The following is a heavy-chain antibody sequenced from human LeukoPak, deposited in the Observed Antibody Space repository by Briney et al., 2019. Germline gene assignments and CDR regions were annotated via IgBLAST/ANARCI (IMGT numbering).Heavy chain of an antibody. CDR2: ISWNSGSA. J-gene: IGHJ4*02. Sequence: PGWSLRLSCAASGFTFDDYSMHWVRQAPGKGLEWVSGISWNSGSAGYADSVKGRFTISRDSAKNSLYLQMNSLRTEDTALYYCAKDRTYSAYAALDYWGQGTLVTVSS. CDR3: AKDRTYSAYAALDY. D-gene: IGHD5-12*01. CDR1: GFTFDDYS. V-gene: IGHV3-9*01.